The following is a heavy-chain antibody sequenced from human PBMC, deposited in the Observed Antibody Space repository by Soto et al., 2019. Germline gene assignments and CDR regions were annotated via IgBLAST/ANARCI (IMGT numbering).Heavy chain of an antibody. CDR1: GFTFSSYA. CDR2: ISGSGGST. Sequence: GGSLRLSCAASGFTFSSYAMSWVRQAPGKGLEWVSAISGSGGSTYYADSVKGRFTISRNNSKNTMYLQMNSLRAEDTAVYYCAKAKKLGPYYFDYWGQGTLVTVSS. V-gene: IGHV3-23*01. D-gene: IGHD7-27*01. J-gene: IGHJ4*02. CDR3: AKAKKLGPYYFDY.